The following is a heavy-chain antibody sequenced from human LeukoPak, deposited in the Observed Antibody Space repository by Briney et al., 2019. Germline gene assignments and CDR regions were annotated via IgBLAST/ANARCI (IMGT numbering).Heavy chain of an antibody. CDR1: GYTFTNYY. J-gene: IGHJ3*02. CDR2: INSNRGGT. CDR3: ARDHGDDAFDI. V-gene: IGHV1-2*02. Sequence: ASVKVSCKASGYTFTNYYIHWVRQAPGQGLEWMGWINSNRGGTNYAQRFQGRVTMTRDTSISTAYMELRSVRSDDTAVYYCARDHGDDAFDIWGPGTMVTVSS. D-gene: IGHD3-3*01.